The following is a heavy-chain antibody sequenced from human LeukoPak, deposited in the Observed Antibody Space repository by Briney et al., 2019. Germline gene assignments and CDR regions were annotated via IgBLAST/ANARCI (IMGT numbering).Heavy chain of an antibody. CDR1: GGSFSGYY. CDR3: ARNSHYYYGMDV. J-gene: IGHJ6*02. V-gene: IGHV4-34*01. D-gene: IGHD2-21*01. Sequence: SETLSPTCAVYGGSFSGYYWSWIRQPPGKGLEWIGEINHSGSTNYNPSLKSRVTISVDTSKNQFSLKLSSVTAADTAVYYCARNSHYYYGMDVWGQGTTVTVSS. CDR2: INHSGST.